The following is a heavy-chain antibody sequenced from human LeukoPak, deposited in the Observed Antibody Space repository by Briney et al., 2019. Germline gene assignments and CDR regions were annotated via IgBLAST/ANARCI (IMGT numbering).Heavy chain of an antibody. CDR2: IKQDGSEK. V-gene: IGHV3-7*01. CDR3: ARDNRRYYYGSGSYLH. J-gene: IGHJ4*02. D-gene: IGHD3-10*01. Sequence: GGSLRLSCAASGFTFSSYWMSWVRQAPGKGLEWVANIKQDGSEKYYVDSVKGRFTISRDNAKNSLYLQMNSLRAEDTAVYYCARDNRRYYYGSGSYLHWGQGTLVTVSS. CDR1: GFTFSSYW.